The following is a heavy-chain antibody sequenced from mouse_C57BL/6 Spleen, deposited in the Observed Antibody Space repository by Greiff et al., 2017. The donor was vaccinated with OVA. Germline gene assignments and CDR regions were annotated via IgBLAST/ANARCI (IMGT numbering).Heavy chain of an antibody. J-gene: IGHJ3*01. V-gene: IGHV1-50*01. CDR2: IDPSDSYT. CDR3: ARSEYYYGSSPWFAY. Sequence: VQLQQPGAELVKPGASVKLSCKASGYTFTSYWMQWVKQRPGQGLEWIGEIDPSDSYTNYNQKFKGKATLTVDTSSSTAYMQLSSLTSEDSAVYYCARSEYYYGSSPWFAYWGQGTLVTVSA. CDR1: GYTFTSYW. D-gene: IGHD1-1*01.